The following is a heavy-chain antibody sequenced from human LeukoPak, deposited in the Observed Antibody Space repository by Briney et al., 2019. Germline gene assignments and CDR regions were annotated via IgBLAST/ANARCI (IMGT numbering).Heavy chain of an antibody. D-gene: IGHD2-15*01. CDR3: ARRGGTVVGDAGYHYRYFGN. CDR1: GGSISRYY. V-gene: IGHV4-59*08. Sequence: SETLSLTCTVSGGSISRYYWSWVRQFPGKGLEWIGYISDSGSTNYSPSLESRVTISVDTSKNKFFLILSSVTAADTAVYYCARRGGTVVGDAGYHYRYFGNWGQGTLVTVSS. CDR2: ISDSGST. J-gene: IGHJ4*02.